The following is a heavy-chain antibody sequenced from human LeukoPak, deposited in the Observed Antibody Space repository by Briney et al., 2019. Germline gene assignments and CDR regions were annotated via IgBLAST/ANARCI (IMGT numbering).Heavy chain of an antibody. CDR2: IRYDGSNK. D-gene: IGHD3-3*01. V-gene: IGHV3-30*02. Sequence: GGSLRLSCAASGFTFSSYGMHWVRQAPGKGLEWVAFIRYDGSNKYYADSVKGRFTISRDNSKNTLYLQMNSLRSEDTAVYYCARGDFWSGYLETFDYWGQGTLVTVSS. CDR1: GFTFSSYG. CDR3: ARGDFWSGYLETFDY. J-gene: IGHJ4*02.